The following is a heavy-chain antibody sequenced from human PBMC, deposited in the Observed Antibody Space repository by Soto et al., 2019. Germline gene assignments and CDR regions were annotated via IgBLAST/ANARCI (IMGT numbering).Heavy chain of an antibody. D-gene: IGHD4-17*01. V-gene: IGHV3-23*01. CDR3: AKDDPYGGWYFDL. CDR1: GFTFNSYA. J-gene: IGHJ2*01. Sequence: EVQLLESGGGLVQPGESLRLSCAASGFTFNSYAMSWVRQAPGTGLEWVSTISSSGGSTFYADSVKGRLTISRDNSKNTLYLQMNSLRAEDTAVYYCAKDDPYGGWYFDLWGRGALVTVSS. CDR2: ISSSGGST.